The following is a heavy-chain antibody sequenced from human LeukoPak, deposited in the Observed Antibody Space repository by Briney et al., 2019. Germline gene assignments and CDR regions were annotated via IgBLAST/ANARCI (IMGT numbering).Heavy chain of an antibody. CDR3: ARGSGQAPYYTDSSGYDY. Sequence: PGGSLRLSCAASGFSVNYHYMSWVRQAPGKGLEWVAFLYSSGSTYYTDSVKGRFSISRDNSKNTLYLQMNSLKAEDTALYYCARGSGQAPYYTDSSGYDYWGQGTLVTVSS. CDR1: GFSVNYHY. D-gene: IGHD3-22*01. V-gene: IGHV3-66*02. J-gene: IGHJ4*02. CDR2: LYSSGST.